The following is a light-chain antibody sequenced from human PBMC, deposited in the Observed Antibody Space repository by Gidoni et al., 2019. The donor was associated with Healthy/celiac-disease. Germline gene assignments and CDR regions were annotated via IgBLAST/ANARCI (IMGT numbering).Light chain of an antibody. V-gene: IGKV1-5*03. J-gene: IGKJ1*01. CDR2: KAS. CDR1: QSISSW. CDR3: QQYNSYWT. Sequence: DIQMTQSPSTLSASVGDRVTITCRDSQSISSWLDWYLQKPGKAPKLLIYKASSLESGVPSRFSGSGSGTDFTLTISSLQPDDFATYYCQQYNSYWTFGQGTKVEIK.